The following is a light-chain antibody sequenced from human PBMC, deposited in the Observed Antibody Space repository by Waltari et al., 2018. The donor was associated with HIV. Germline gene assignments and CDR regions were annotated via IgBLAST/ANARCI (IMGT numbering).Light chain of an antibody. Sequence: QSALTQPASVSGSPGQSITISCTGTSSDVGGYTYVSWYQQHPGKAPKLMIYEVSNRSSGVSNRFSGSKSGNTASLTISGLQAEDEADYYCSSYTSSSTVVFGGGTKLTVL. V-gene: IGLV2-14*01. J-gene: IGLJ2*01. CDR3: SSYTSSSTVV. CDR2: EVS. CDR1: SSDVGGYTY.